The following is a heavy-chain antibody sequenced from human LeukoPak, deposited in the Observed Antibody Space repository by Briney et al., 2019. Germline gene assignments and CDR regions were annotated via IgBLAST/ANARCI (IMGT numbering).Heavy chain of an antibody. CDR3: ARGRLPGIAAAKKASKGNWFDP. CDR2: MNPNSGNT. Sequence: ASVKVSCKASGYTFTSYDINWVRQATGQGLEWMGWMNPNSGNTGYAQKFQGRVTMTRNTSISTAYMELSSLRSEDTAVYYCARGRLPGIAAAKKASKGNWFDPWGQGTLVTVSS. V-gene: IGHV1-8*01. CDR1: GYTFTSYD. J-gene: IGHJ5*02. D-gene: IGHD6-13*01.